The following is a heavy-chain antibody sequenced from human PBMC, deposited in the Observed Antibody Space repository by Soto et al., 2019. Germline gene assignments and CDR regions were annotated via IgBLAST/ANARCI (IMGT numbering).Heavy chain of an antibody. V-gene: IGHV1-69*13. J-gene: IGHJ6*02. D-gene: IGHD3-9*01. CDR3: ARPRNYDILTGYAPRDYYYGMDV. Sequence: SVKVSCKASGGTFSSYAISWVRQAPGQGLEWMGEIIPIFGTANYAQKFQGRVTITADESTSTAYMELSSLRSEDTAVYYCARPRNYDILTGYAPRDYYYGMDVWGQGTTVTVSS. CDR2: IIPIFGTA. CDR1: GGTFSSYA.